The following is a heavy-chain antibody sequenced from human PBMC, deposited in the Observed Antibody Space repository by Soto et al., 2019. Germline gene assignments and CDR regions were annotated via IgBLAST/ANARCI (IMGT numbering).Heavy chain of an antibody. Sequence: LSLTCAVYGGSFSGYYWSWIRQPPGKGLEWIGEINHSGSTNYNPSLKSRVTISVDTSKNQFSLKLSSVTAADTAVYYCARSRWLVRKYFDYWGQGTLVTVSS. CDR2: INHSGST. V-gene: IGHV4-34*01. CDR3: ARSRWLVRKYFDY. J-gene: IGHJ4*02. CDR1: GGSFSGYY. D-gene: IGHD6-19*01.